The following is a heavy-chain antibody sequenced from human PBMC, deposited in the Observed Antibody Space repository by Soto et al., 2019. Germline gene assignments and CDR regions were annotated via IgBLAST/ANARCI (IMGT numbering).Heavy chain of an antibody. Sequence: SETLSLTCAVSGYSISSGYYWGWLRQPPGKGLEGIGRIYHGGSTYYKPSLNSRVTLSIDMTNHHVSLILTSVPAADTAVYYCARVRPWVPYYYDSSPYPFENWFDPWGQGTLVTVSS. V-gene: IGHV4-38-2*01. CDR2: IYHGGST. CDR3: ARVRPWVPYYYDSSPYPFENWFDP. D-gene: IGHD3-22*01. CDR1: GYSISSGYY. J-gene: IGHJ5*02.